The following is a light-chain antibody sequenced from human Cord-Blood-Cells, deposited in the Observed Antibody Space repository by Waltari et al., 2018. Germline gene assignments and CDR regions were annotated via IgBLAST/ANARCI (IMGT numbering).Light chain of an antibody. CDR2: DAS. J-gene: IGKJ3*01. CDR3: QQYDNLPLT. CDR1: QDISNY. V-gene: IGKV1-33*01. Sequence: DIQMTQSPSSLSASVGDRVTITWQASQDISNYLNWYQQKPGKAPKLLIYDASNLETVVPSRFSGSGSWTDSTFTISSLQPEDIATYYCQQYDNLPLTFGPGTKVDIK.